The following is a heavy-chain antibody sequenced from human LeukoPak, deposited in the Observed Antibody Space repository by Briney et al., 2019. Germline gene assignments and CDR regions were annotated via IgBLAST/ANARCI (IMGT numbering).Heavy chain of an antibody. Sequence: GASVKVSCKASGYTFTSYDINWVRQATGQGLEWMGWMNPNSGNTGYAQKFQGRVTMTRNTSIGTAYMELSSLRSEDTAVYYCAVMTTGLYYYYGMDVWGQGTTVTVSS. CDR2: MNPNSGNT. J-gene: IGHJ6*02. V-gene: IGHV1-8*01. CDR3: AVMTTGLYYYYGMDV. CDR1: GYTFTSYD. D-gene: IGHD4-11*01.